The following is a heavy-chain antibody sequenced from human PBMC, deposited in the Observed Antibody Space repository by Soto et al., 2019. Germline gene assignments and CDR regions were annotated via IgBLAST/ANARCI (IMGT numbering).Heavy chain of an antibody. CDR1: GGSISSYY. Sequence: SETLSLTCTVSGGSISSYYWSWIRQPPGKGLEWIGYIYYSGSTNYNPSLKSRVTISVDTSKNQFSLKLSSVTAADTAVYYCARHTGIAVAVDYWGQGTLVTVSS. CDR3: ARHTGIAVAVDY. D-gene: IGHD6-19*01. J-gene: IGHJ4*02. CDR2: IYYSGST. V-gene: IGHV4-59*08.